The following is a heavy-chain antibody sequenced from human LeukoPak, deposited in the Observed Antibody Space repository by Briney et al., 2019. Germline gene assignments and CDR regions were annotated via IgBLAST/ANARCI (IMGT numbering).Heavy chain of an antibody. CDR1: GFTFSSYG. CDR3: ARGGAARPDF. Sequence: GGSLRLSCAASGFTFSSYGMSWVRQTPGKGLEWVAKIKADGGEKDHVASVKGRFTISRDNAKNSLYLQMNSLRVEDTAVYYCARGGAARPDFWGQGTLVTVSS. V-gene: IGHV3-7*01. D-gene: IGHD6-6*01. CDR2: IKADGGEK. J-gene: IGHJ4*02.